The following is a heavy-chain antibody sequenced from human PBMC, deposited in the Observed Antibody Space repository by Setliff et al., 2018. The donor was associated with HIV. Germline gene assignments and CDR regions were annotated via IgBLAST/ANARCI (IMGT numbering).Heavy chain of an antibody. CDR3: ARVSFWAFDI. Sequence: SETLSLTCTVSGYSISSGYYWGWIRQPPGKGLEWIASIYHSGSTYSSPSLKCRVTISVDRSKNQFSLGLSSVTAADTAVYYCARVSFWAFDIWGQGSMVTVSS. V-gene: IGHV4-38-2*02. CDR1: GYSISSGYY. CDR2: IYHSGST. J-gene: IGHJ3*02. D-gene: IGHD3-3*01.